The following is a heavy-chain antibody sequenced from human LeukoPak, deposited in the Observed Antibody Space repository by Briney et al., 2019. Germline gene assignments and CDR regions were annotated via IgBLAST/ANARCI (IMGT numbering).Heavy chain of an antibody. D-gene: IGHD1-26*01. J-gene: IGHJ4*02. CDR3: AKGGASLFDY. CDR1: GFTFSSYA. Sequence: GGSLRLSCAASGFTFSSYAMTWVRQAPGKGLEWVSTISGSGSSTYYADSVKGRFTISRDNSKNTLYLQMNSLRADDTAVYYCAKGGASLFDYWGQGTLVTVSS. CDR2: ISGSGSST. V-gene: IGHV3-23*01.